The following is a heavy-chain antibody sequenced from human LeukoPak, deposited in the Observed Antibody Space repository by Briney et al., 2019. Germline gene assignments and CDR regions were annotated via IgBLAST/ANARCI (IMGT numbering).Heavy chain of an antibody. D-gene: IGHD2-2*02. J-gene: IGHJ4*02. V-gene: IGHV1-69*13. CDR3: ARDATRDCSSTSCYTEED. CDR2: IIPIFGTA. Sequence: ASVKVSCKASGGTFSSCAISRVRQAPGQGLEWMGGIIPIFGTANYAQKFQGRVTITADESTSTAYMELSSLRSEDTAVYYCARDATRDCSSTSCYTEEDWGQGTLVTVSS. CDR1: GGTFSSCA.